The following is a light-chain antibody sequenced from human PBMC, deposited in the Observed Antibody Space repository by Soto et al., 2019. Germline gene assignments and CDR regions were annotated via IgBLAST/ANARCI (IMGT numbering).Light chain of an antibody. V-gene: IGKV3-15*01. J-gene: IGKJ4*01. CDR3: QQYHKWPPLT. CDR2: GAS. CDR1: QSVSSN. Sequence: EIVMTQSPATLSVSPGERATLSCGASQSVSSNLAWYQQKPGQAPRLLIYGASTRATGVPARFSGSGSGTEFTLTISSLQSEDYAVYYCQQYHKWPPLTFGGGTKVDIK.